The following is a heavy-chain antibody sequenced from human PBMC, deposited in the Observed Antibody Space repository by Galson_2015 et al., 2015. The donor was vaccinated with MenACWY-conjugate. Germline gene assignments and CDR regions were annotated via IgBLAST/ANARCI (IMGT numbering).Heavy chain of an antibody. CDR2: IKHDGSGK. J-gene: IGHJ3*01. V-gene: IGHV3-7*01. CDR3: ARAKEQWLSKTFEV. CDR1: GFTFSNSW. Sequence: SLRLSCAPSGFTFSNSWMGWVRQAPGKELEWVAYIKHDGSGKFYVDSVKGRFIISRDNAKNSLYLQMDSLRAEDTAVYFCARAKEQWLSKTFEVWGQGTLVTVSS. D-gene: IGHD6-19*01.